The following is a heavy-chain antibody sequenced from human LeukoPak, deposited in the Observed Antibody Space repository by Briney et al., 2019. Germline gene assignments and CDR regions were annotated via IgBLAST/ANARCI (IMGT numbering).Heavy chain of an antibody. CDR2: IYYSGST. V-gene: IGHV4-59*01. CDR3: AKGPSGNKIFGVVPNWFDP. CDR1: GGSISSYY. Sequence: SETLSLTCTVSGGSISSYYWSWIRQPPGKGLEWIGYIYYSGSTNYNPSLKSRVTISVDTSKNQFSLKLSSVTAADTAVYYCAKGPSGNKIFGVVPNWFDPWGQGTLVTVSS. J-gene: IGHJ5*02. D-gene: IGHD3-3*01.